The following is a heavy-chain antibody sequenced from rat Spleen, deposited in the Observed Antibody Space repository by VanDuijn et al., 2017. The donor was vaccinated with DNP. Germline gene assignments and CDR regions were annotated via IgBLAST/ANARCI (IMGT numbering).Heavy chain of an antibody. J-gene: IGHJ4*01. D-gene: IGHD1-4*01. CDR3: ATHYPGLGGMVA. CDR1: GFTFTDFY. Sequence: EVKLLESGGGLVQPGVSMRLSCTASGFTFTDFYMNWIRQPAGKAPEWLGFIRNKANGYTTEYNPYVKGRFTISRDNTQNMLYLQMNTLRPEDTATYSCATHYPGLGGMVAWGQGTSVTVSS. CDR2: IRNKANGYTT. V-gene: IGHV7-7*01.